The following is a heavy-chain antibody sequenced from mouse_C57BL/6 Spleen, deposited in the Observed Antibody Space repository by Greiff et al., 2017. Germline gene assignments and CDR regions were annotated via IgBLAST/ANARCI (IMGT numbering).Heavy chain of an antibody. Sequence: VHVKQSGAELVRPGASVKLSCTASGFNIKDDYMHWVKPRPEQGLEWIGWIYPENGDTEYASKFQGKATITADTSSNTAYLQLSSLTSEDTAVYYCTRITTVVARYFDVWGTGTTVTVSS. CDR2: IYPENGDT. V-gene: IGHV14-4*01. CDR3: TRITTVVARYFDV. J-gene: IGHJ1*03. CDR1: GFNIKDDY. D-gene: IGHD1-1*01.